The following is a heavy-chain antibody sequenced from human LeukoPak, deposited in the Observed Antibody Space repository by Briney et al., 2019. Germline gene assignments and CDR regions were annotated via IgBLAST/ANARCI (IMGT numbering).Heavy chain of an antibody. CDR1: GFIFSSYS. V-gene: IGHV3-21*01. CDR2: ISSSSSYI. Sequence: GGSLRLSCAASGFIFSSYSMNWVRQAPGKGLEWVSSISSSSSYIYYADSVKGRFTISRDNAKDSLYLQMNSLRAEDTAVYYCAKGATMVRGVSNWFDPWGQGTLVTVSS. D-gene: IGHD3-10*01. CDR3: AKGATMVRGVSNWFDP. J-gene: IGHJ5*02.